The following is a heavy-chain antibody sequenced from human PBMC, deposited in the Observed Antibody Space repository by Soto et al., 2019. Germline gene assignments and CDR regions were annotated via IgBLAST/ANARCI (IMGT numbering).Heavy chain of an antibody. CDR3: AKDDYYDSSGYTPFLFDY. V-gene: IGHV3-23*01. Sequence: GGSLRPSCAASGFTFSSYATSWVRQAPGKGLEWVSAISGSGGSTYYADSVKGRFTISRDNSKNTVDLQMNSLRAEDTAVYYCAKDDYYDSSGYTPFLFDYWGQGTLVTVSS. CDR2: ISGSGGST. D-gene: IGHD3-22*01. J-gene: IGHJ4*02. CDR1: GFTFSSYA.